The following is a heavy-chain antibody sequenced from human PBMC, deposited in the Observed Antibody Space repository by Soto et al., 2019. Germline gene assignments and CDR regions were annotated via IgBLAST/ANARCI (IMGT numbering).Heavy chain of an antibody. CDR3: ARDLGGSHDY. V-gene: IGHV3-74*01. J-gene: IGHJ4*02. CDR2: IKTDGSVR. Sequence: GGSLGLSCAASVFTFSTYWMHWVRQAPGEGLVWVSRIKTDGSVRTYADSVKGRFTISRGNAKNTLYLQMNTLRAEDTAVYYCARDLGGSHDYWGRGTLVTVSS. CDR1: VFTFSTYW. D-gene: IGHD3-16*01.